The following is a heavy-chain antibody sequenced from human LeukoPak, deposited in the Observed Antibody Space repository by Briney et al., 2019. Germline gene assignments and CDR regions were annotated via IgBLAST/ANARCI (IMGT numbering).Heavy chain of an antibody. Sequence: SETLSLTCAAYGGSFSGYYWTWIRQPPGKGLEWIGEIIHTGSTKYSPSLKSRVSISVDTSKNQFSLKLSSVTAADTAVYHCVRGVPDWAGFDPWGQGTLVTVS. CDR3: VRGVPDWAGFDP. CDR1: GGSFSGYY. V-gene: IGHV4-34*01. J-gene: IGHJ5*02. D-gene: IGHD3-9*01. CDR2: IIHTGST.